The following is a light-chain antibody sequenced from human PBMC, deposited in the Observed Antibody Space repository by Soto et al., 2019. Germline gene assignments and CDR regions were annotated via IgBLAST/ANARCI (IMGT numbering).Light chain of an antibody. Sequence: DIQMTQSPSSLSASVGDRVTITCQASRDISNYLNWYQQKPGKAPKLLIYDASNLETGVPSRFSGSGSGTDFTFTISSLQPEDIATYYCQQYDNLLLTFGGGTKVDIK. CDR1: RDISNY. J-gene: IGKJ4*01. CDR3: QQYDNLLLT. V-gene: IGKV1-33*01. CDR2: DAS.